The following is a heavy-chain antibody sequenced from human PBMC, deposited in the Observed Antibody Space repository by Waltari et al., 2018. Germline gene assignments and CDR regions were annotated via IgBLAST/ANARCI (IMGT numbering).Heavy chain of an antibody. CDR1: GFTFSNYG. CDR2: VRYDGINK. Sequence: QVQLVESGGGVVQPGGSLRLSCAASGFTFSNYGMHWVRQAPGKGLEWVAVVRYDGINKYYADSVKGRFTISRDNSKNTLYLQMNSLRAEDTTVFYCAKGDGDYGDYRYFHYWGQGTLVTVSS. CDR3: AKGDGDYGDYRYFHY. V-gene: IGHV3-30*02. D-gene: IGHD4-17*01. J-gene: IGHJ1*01.